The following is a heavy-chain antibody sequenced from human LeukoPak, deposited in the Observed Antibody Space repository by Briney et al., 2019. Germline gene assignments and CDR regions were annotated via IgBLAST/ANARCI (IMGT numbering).Heavy chain of an antibody. V-gene: IGHV1-69*01. CDR3: ASGYYYGSGSPDY. J-gene: IGHJ4*02. CDR2: IIPIFGTA. Sequence: SVKVSCKASGGTFSSYAISWVRQAPGQGLEWMGGIIPIFGTANYAQKFQGRVTITADESTSTAYMELSSLRSEDTAVYCCASGYYYGSGSPDYWGQGTLVTVSS. D-gene: IGHD3-10*01. CDR1: GGTFSSYA.